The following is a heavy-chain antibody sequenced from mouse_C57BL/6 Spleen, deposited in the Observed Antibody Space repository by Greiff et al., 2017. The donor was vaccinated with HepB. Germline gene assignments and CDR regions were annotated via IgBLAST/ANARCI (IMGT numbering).Heavy chain of an antibody. D-gene: IGHD2-4*01. J-gene: IGHJ3*01. V-gene: IGHV5-4*01. CDR2: ISDGGSYT. Sequence: EVMLVESGGGLVKPGGSLKLSCAASGFTFSSYAMSWVRQTPEKGLEWVATISDGGSYTYYPDNVKGRFTISRDNAKNNLYLQMRHLKSEDTAMYYCAREGNCDYSWFAYWGQGTLVTVSA. CDR1: GFTFSSYA. CDR3: AREGNCDYSWFAY.